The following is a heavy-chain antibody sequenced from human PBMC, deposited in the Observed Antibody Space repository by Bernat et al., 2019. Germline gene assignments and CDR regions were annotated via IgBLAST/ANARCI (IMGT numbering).Heavy chain of an antibody. CDR3: AKDTQSYSDYSWFDS. J-gene: IGHJ5*01. CDR2: ISYDGSNK. Sequence: QVQLVESGGGVVQPGRSLRLSCAASGFTFSSYGMHWVRQAPGKGLEWVAVISYDGSNKYYADSVKGRFTISRDNSKNTLYLQMNSLRAEDTAVYYCAKDTQSYSDYSWFDSWGQGTLVTVSS. CDR1: GFTFSSYG. D-gene: IGHD4-11*01. V-gene: IGHV3-30*18.